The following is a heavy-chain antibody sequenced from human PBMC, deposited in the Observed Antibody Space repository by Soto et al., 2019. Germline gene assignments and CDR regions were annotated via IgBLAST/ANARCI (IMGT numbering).Heavy chain of an antibody. Sequence: VQLAQSGAEVKKPGASVKVSCKTSGDSFNDYYIHWVRQAPGQGLEWMGWINPNGGATKYAQKFQGGVTVTRDESIRTVYMELSSLRSDDTAVYYCARESGGATATLDYYYFYMDVWGKGTTVTVSS. CDR3: ARESGGATATLDYYYFYMDV. J-gene: IGHJ6*03. V-gene: IGHV1-2*02. CDR2: INPNGGAT. CDR1: GDSFNDYY. D-gene: IGHD5-12*01.